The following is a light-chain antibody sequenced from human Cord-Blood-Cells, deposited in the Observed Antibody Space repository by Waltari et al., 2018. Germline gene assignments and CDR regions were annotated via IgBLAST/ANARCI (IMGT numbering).Light chain of an antibody. V-gene: IGLV2-8*01. CDR1: RRDVAGYNY. Sequence: QSALTQPPSTPGSPGQSVTISRTATRRDVAGYNYVSWYQQHPGKAPKLSIYEVSKRPSGVPDRFSDSKSGNTASLTVSGLQAEDEADYYCSSYAGSNNLVFGGGTKLTVL. CDR3: SSYAGSNNLV. J-gene: IGLJ2*01. CDR2: EVS.